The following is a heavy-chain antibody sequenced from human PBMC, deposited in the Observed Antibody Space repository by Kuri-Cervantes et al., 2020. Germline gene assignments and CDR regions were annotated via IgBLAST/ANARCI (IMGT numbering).Heavy chain of an antibody. Sequence: GESLKISCAASGFTFSNAWMSWVRQAPGKGLEWVGRIKSKTDGGTTDYAAPVKGRFTISRDNSKNTLYLQMNSLRVEDTAVYYCAKLPYYYDSSGYYNNWGQGTLVTVSS. J-gene: IGHJ4*02. CDR2: IKSKTDGGTT. V-gene: IGHV3-15*01. CDR1: GFTFSNAW. D-gene: IGHD3-22*01. CDR3: AKLPYYYDSSGYYNN.